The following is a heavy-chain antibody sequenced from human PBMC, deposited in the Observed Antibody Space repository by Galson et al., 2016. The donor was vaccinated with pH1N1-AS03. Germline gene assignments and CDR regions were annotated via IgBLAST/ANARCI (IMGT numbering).Heavy chain of an antibody. CDR2: ISGDGGTT. CDR1: GFSIKDYW. CDR3: LDWGNY. J-gene: IGHJ4*02. V-gene: IGHV3-74*01. Sequence: SLRLSCAASGFSIKDYWMHWVRQAPGKGLVWVSRISGDGGTTSYADSVKGRFTISRDNAKNTLYLQMNRLRAEDTDVYYCLDWGNYWGQGSLVTVSS. D-gene: IGHD3-9*01.